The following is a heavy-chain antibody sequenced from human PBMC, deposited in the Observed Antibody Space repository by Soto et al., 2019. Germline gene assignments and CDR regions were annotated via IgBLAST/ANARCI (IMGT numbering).Heavy chain of an antibody. J-gene: IGHJ4*02. Sequence: QVQLQESGPGLVKPSETLSLTCTVSGCSISSYYWSWMRQPPGKGLEWIGYIYYSGSTNYNPSLKSRVTISVHTSKNQYSLKLSSVSAADTAVYYCARGRGGSGSYDYSDYWGQGTLVTVSS. CDR3: ARGRGGSGSYDYSDY. V-gene: IGHV4-59*01. D-gene: IGHD3-10*01. CDR1: GCSISSYY. CDR2: IYYSGST.